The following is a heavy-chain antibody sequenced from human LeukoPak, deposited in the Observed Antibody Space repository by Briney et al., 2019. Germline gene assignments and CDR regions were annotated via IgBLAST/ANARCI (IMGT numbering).Heavy chain of an antibody. CDR1: GYTFTDYF. Sequence: ASVKVSCKTSGYTFTDYFIHWVRQAPGQGLEWMGWINPNSGGTSYAQKLQGRVTMTTDTSTSTAYMELRSLRSDDTAVYYCARIGIAAGGAGWEENWFDPWGQGTLVTVSS. V-gene: IGHV1-18*01. J-gene: IGHJ5*02. CDR3: ARIGIAAGGAGWEENWFDP. CDR2: INPNSGGT. D-gene: IGHD6-13*01.